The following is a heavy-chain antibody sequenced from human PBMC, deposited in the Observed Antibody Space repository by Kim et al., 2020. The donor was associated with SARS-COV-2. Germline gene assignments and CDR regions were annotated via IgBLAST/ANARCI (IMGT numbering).Heavy chain of an antibody. Sequence: SLESRVTISVDTAKDQFSLKLSSVTAADTAVYYCARDPYSGTSFYGMDVWGRATTVTVSS. D-gene: IGHD2-2*01. CDR3: ARDPYSGTSFYGMDV. V-gene: IGHV4-31*02. J-gene: IGHJ6*02.